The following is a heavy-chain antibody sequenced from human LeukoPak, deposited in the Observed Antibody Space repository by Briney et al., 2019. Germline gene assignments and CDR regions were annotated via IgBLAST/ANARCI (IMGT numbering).Heavy chain of an antibody. D-gene: IGHD1-26*01. CDR2: IYGSGVSI. V-gene: IGHV3-23*01. CDR3: AKDLGWELPAEAY. J-gene: IGHJ4*02. CDR1: GFTFKNYV. Sequence: GGSLRLSCVASGFTFKNYVMNWVRQAPGKGLEWLATIYGSGVSISYADSVKGRFTISRDNSNNTLYLQMNSLRAEDTAMYYCAKDLGWELPAEAYWGQGTLVTVSS.